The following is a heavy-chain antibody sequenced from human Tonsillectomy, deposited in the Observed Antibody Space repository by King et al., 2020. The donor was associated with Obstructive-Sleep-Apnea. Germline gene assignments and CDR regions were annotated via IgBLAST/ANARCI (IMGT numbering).Heavy chain of an antibody. V-gene: IGHV3-30*14. CDR2: ISFDGNNK. Sequence: VQLVESGGGVVHPGRSLRLSCAASGFAFSSYALHWVRQAPGKGLEWVAGISFDGNNKEYTDSVKGRFTIARDNSRDTLFLQMNSLGTDDTALYYCARLRVAAGDLPLWGRGTLVTVSS. J-gene: IGHJ2*01. D-gene: IGHD4-17*01. CDR1: GFAFSSYA. CDR3: ARLRVAAGDLPL.